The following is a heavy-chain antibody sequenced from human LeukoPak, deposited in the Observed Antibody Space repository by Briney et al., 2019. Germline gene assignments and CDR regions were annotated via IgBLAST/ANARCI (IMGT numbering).Heavy chain of an antibody. CDR2: ISGSGANT. D-gene: IGHD3-16*01. V-gene: IGHV3-23*01. CDR3: AKERAAYTNPYYFDY. Sequence: PGGSLRLSCAAFGFTFSKSWMGWVRQAPGKGLEWVSTISGSGANTYYADSVRGRFTISRDNSKNTLYLHMNSLRAEDTAVYYCAKERAAYTNPYYFDYWGQGTLATVSS. CDR1: GFTFSKSW. J-gene: IGHJ4*02.